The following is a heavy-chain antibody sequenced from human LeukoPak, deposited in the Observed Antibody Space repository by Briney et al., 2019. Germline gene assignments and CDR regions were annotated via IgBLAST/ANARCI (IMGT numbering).Heavy chain of an antibody. J-gene: IGHJ4*02. Sequence: SETLSLTCSVSGGSISSSSYYWGWIRQPPGKGLEWIGNIYYSGSTYYNPSLKSRVTISVDTSKNQFSLKLTSVTAADTAVYYCARLPAYCSTTSCSFDSWGQGTLVAVSS. CDR1: GGSISSSSYY. V-gene: IGHV4-39*01. D-gene: IGHD2-2*01. CDR3: ARLPAYCSTTSCSFDS. CDR2: IYYSGST.